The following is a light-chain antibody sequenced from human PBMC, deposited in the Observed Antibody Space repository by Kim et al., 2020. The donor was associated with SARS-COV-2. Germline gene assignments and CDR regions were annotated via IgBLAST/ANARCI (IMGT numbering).Light chain of an antibody. Sequence: QSALTQPPSASGSPGQSVTISCSGSSSDIGGNNHVSWYQQHPGKAPRLLIYDVTTRPSGVPDRFSGSKSGNTASLTVSGLQAEDEADYYCSSYAGNNNVVFGGGTKVTVL. V-gene: IGLV2-8*01. CDR3: SSYAGNNNVV. CDR1: SSDIGGNNH. CDR2: DVT. J-gene: IGLJ2*01.